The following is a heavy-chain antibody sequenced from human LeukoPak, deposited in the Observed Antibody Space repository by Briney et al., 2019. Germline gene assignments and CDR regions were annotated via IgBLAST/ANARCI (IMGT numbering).Heavy chain of an antibody. V-gene: IGHV1-24*01. CDR1: GYTLTELS. CDR3: ATAPRPVPHVYHQRENYYGMDV. J-gene: IGHJ6*02. D-gene: IGHD5/OR15-5a*01. Sequence: GASVKVSCKVSGYTLTELSMHWVRQAPGKGLEWMGGFDPEDGETIYAQKFQGRVTMTEDTSTDIAYMELSSLRSEDTAVYYCATAPRPVPHVYHQRENYYGMDVWGQGTTVTVSS. CDR2: FDPEDGET.